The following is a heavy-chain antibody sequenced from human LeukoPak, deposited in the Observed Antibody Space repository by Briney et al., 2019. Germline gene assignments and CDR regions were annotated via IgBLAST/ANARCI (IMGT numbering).Heavy chain of an antibody. D-gene: IGHD6-13*01. J-gene: IGHJ4*02. CDR3: ARSRFSIAAAGTHRGVEFDY. CDR1: GGSISSGGYY. V-gene: IGHV4-31*03. Sequence: PSETLSLTCTVSGGSISSGGYYWSWIRQHPGKGLEWIGYIYHSGSTYYNPSLKSRVTISVDTSKNQFSLKLSSVTAADTAVYYCARSRFSIAAAGTHRGVEFDYWGQGTLVTVSS. CDR2: IYHSGST.